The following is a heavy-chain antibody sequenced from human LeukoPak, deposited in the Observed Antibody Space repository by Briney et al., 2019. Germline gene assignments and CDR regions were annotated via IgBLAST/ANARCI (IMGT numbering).Heavy chain of an antibody. CDR2: VSYSGGT. Sequence: PSETLSLTCTVSGASVSSHYWSWIRQPPGKGLEWIGYVSYSGGTNYYPSLKSRVTISLDTSKDQFSLRLNSVTPADTAVYYCARLSTYYDSWSPLDYWGQGTLVTVSS. V-gene: IGHV4-59*02. D-gene: IGHD3-3*01. CDR1: GASVSSHY. J-gene: IGHJ4*02. CDR3: ARLSTYYDSWSPLDY.